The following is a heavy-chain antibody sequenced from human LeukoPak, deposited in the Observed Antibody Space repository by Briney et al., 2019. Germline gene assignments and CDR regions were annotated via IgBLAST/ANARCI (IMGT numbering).Heavy chain of an antibody. CDR1: GGSISSYY. Sequence: SETVSLTCTVSGGSISSYYWSWIRQPPGKGLEWIGYIYYSGSTNYNPSLKSRVTISVDTSKNQFSLKLSSVTAADTAVYYCARVDTAMVLFDYWGQGTLVTVSS. V-gene: IGHV4-59*01. CDR3: ARVDTAMVLFDY. CDR2: IYYSGST. J-gene: IGHJ4*02. D-gene: IGHD5-18*01.